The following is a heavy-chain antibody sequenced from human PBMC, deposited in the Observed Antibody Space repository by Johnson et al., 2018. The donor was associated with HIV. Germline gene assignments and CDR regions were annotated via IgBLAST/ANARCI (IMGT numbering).Heavy chain of an antibody. CDR1: GFTFSSYW. CDR2: IKQDGSEN. CDR3: AREGGVTMVDGFDI. V-gene: IGHV3-7*05. J-gene: IGHJ3*02. Sequence: VQLVESGGGLVQPGGSLRLSCAASGFTFSSYWMSWVRQAPGTGLEWVANIKQDGSENYYVDSVQGRFTISRDNAKNSLYLQMNSLRAEDTAVYYCAREGGVTMVDGFDIWGQGTMVTVSS. D-gene: IGHD3-10*01.